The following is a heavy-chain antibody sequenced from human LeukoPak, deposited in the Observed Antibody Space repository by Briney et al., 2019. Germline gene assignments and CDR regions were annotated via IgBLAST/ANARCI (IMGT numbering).Heavy chain of an antibody. D-gene: IGHD4-17*01. CDR3: ARDEPTVTTGPPVGS. CDR2: ITSSGGST. V-gene: IGHV3-23*01. J-gene: IGHJ4*02. Sequence: PGGSLRLSCAASGFTFNSYAMSWVRQAPGKGLEWVSAITSSGGSTFYADSVKGRFTISRDDSKNTLYLQMNSLRAEDTAIYYCARDEPTVTTGPPVGSWGQGNLVTVSS. CDR1: GFTFNSYA.